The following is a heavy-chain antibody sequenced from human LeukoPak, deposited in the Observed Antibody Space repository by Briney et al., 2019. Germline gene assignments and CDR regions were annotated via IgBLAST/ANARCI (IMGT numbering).Heavy chain of an antibody. Sequence: SVKVSCKASGYTFTSYGISWVRQAPGQGLEWMGGIIPIFGTANYAQKFQGRVTITADESTSTAYMELSSLRSEDTAVYYCARGGDYGDYVNWFDPWGQGTLVTVSS. V-gene: IGHV1-69*13. CDR1: GYTFTSYG. J-gene: IGHJ5*02. CDR2: IIPIFGTA. D-gene: IGHD4-17*01. CDR3: ARGGDYGDYVNWFDP.